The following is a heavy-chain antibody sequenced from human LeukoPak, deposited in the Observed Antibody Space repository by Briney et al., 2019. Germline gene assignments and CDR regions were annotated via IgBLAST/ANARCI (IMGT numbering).Heavy chain of an antibody. CDR1: GFTFSSYS. CDR2: ISRSSSTI. D-gene: IGHD3-10*01. CDR3: ARAAGVTMVRGVQKGRGNWFDP. V-gene: IGHV3-48*01. J-gene: IGHJ5*02. Sequence: GGSLRLSCAASGFTFSSYSMNWVRQAPGKGLEWVSYISRSSSTIYYADSVKGRFTISRDNAKNSLYLQVNSLRAEDTAVYYCARAAGVTMVRGVQKGRGNWFDPWGQGTLVTVSS.